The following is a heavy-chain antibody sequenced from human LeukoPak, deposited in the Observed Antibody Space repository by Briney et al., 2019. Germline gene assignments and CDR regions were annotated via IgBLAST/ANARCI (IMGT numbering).Heavy chain of an antibody. CDR1: AFKFSDSY. CDR2: ITSGGTTM. CDR3: TRDLTGHYSIDY. D-gene: IGHD3-22*01. V-gene: IGHV3-11*04. J-gene: IGHJ4*02. Sequence: PGGSLRLSCVASAFKFSDSYMNWIRQAPGKGLEWISYITSGGTTMYYADSVKGRFTISRDNSKNTLYLQVNSLRPDDTAVYYCTRDLTGHYSIDYWGQGTLVTVSS.